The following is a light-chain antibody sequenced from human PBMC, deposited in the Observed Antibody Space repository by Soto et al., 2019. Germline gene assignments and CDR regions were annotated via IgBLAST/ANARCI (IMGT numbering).Light chain of an antibody. CDR3: SSYTSSNSYV. CDR2: DVS. CDR1: SSDVGAYNS. V-gene: IGLV2-14*01. Sequence: QSALTQPASVSGSPVQSIAISCTGTSSDVGAYNSVSWYQQYPGKAPKLMIHDVSNRPSGVSDRFSGSKSGNTASLTISGLQAEDEADYYCSSYTSSNSYVFGSGTKAHRP. J-gene: IGLJ1*01.